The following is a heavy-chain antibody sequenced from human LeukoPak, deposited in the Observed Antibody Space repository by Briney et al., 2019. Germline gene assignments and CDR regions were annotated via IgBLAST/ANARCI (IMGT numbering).Heavy chain of an antibody. J-gene: IGHJ6*03. CDR1: GGSISSYY. V-gene: IGHV4-59*01. CDR3: ARGSSIWFGEPHMDV. Sequence: SETLSLTCTVSGGSISSYYWSWIRQPPGKGLEWIGYIYYSGSTNYNPSLKSRVTISVDTSKNQFSLKLSSVTAADTAVYYCARGSSIWFGEPHMDVWGKGTTVTISS. CDR2: IYYSGST. D-gene: IGHD3-10*01.